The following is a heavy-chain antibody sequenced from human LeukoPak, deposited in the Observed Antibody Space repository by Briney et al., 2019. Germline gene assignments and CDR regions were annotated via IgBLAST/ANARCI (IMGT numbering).Heavy chain of an antibody. D-gene: IGHD4-17*01. CDR1: GYSFANYW. CDR2: IYPGDSQT. Sequence: GESLKISCKGSGYSFANYWIGWVRQMPGQGLEWMGIIYPGDSQTGYSPSFQGQVTISADKSIRTAYLQWSSLKASDTAIYYCARHHDYGDYGCFDYWGQGTLATVSS. J-gene: IGHJ4*02. CDR3: ARHHDYGDYGCFDY. V-gene: IGHV5-51*01.